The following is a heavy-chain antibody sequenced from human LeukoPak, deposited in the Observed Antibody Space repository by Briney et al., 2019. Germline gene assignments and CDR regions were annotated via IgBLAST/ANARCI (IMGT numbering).Heavy chain of an antibody. CDR1: GGSISSYY. CDR2: IYYSGST. V-gene: IGHV4-59*01. J-gene: IGHJ6*02. CDR3: ARDTVRDGHNTGYYYGMDV. Sequence: PSETLSLTCTVSGGSISSYYWSWIRQPPGKGLEWIGYIYYSGSTNYNPSLKSRVTISVDTSKNQFSLKLSSVTAADTAVYYCARDTVRDGHNTGYYYGMDVWGQGTTVTVSS. D-gene: IGHD4-17*01.